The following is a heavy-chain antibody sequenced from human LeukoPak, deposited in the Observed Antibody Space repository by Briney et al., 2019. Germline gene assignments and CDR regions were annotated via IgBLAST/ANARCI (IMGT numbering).Heavy chain of an antibody. D-gene: IGHD3-22*01. V-gene: IGHV3-74*01. Sequence: GGFLRLSCAASGFTFSSHWLHLGRRAPRKGLVWVARLNSEGGSKGSADSVKGRFTISRDNAKNTLYLQMNSLRVEDTGVYYCARVDSSGYSNDAFDIWGQGTMVTVSS. J-gene: IGHJ3*02. CDR3: ARVDSSGYSNDAFDI. CDR2: LNSEGGSK. CDR1: GFTFSSHW.